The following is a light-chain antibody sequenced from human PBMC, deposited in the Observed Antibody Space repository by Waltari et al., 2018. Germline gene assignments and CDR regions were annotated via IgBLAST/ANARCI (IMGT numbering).Light chain of an antibody. CDR2: GAS. J-gene: IGKJ4*01. Sequence: ELVLTQSPATLSLSPGERATLSCRASQSVSRYLAWYQQKPGQAPRLLIYGASNRATGIPARFSGSGSGTDFTLTISSLEPEDFAVYYCQQRSNWPFTFGGGTKVEIK. CDR3: QQRSNWPFT. CDR1: QSVSRY. V-gene: IGKV3-11*01.